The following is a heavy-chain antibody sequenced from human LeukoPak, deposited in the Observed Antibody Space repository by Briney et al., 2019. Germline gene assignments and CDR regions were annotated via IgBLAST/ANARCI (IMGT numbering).Heavy chain of an antibody. CDR1: GYVFIYYY. V-gene: IGHV1-2*02. Sequence: ASVKVSCKASGYVFIYYYIHWVRQAPGQGLEWMGGINANRGNTESAQKFQGRVTMTRDTSISAAYMELSSLRSEDTAVYYCARVVDTAMVSSYWGQGTLVTVSS. CDR2: INANRGNT. J-gene: IGHJ4*02. CDR3: ARVVDTAMVSSY. D-gene: IGHD5-18*01.